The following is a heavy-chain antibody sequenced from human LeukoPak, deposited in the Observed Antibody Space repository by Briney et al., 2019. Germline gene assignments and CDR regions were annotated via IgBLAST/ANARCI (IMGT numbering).Heavy chain of an antibody. CDR1: GVAISRGGYA. V-gene: IGHV4-30-2*01. D-gene: IGHD2-15*01. CDR2: IYHSGTT. CDR3: ARDSDGGGSDY. Sequence: SETLSLTCAVSGVAISRGGYAWNWIRQPPGKGLEWIAYIYHSGTTYYNPSLKSRVTISVDTSKNQFSPKLSSVTAADTAVYYCARDSDGGGSDYWGQGTLVTVSS. J-gene: IGHJ4*02.